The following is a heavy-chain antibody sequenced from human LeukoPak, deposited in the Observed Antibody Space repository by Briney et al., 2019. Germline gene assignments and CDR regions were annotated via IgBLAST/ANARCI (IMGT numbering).Heavy chain of an antibody. D-gene: IGHD3-10*01. V-gene: IGHV4-4*07. CDR3: ARGHIYGSGSYYMGVLDP. J-gene: IGHJ5*02. Sequence: SETLSLTCSVSGDSISYFYWSWIRQAAGKGLEWIGRINSSGSTEYNASLKSRVTMSVDTSKNQLSLKVISVTAADTAVYYCARGHIYGSGSYYMGVLDPWGQGTLVTVSS. CDR2: INSSGST. CDR1: GDSISYFY.